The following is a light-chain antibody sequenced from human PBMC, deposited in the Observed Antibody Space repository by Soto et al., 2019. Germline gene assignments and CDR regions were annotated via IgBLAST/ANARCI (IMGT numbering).Light chain of an antibody. CDR3: PSYDSSLSGSV. CDR2: GNS. J-gene: IGLJ3*02. CDR1: SSNIGASYA. V-gene: IGLV1-40*01. Sequence: QSVLTQPPSVSEAPGQRVTISCTGSSSNIGASYAVHWYQQLPGTAPKLLIYGNSNRPSGVPDRFSGSKSGTSASLAITGLQAEDEADYYCPSYDSSLSGSVFGGGTKLTVL.